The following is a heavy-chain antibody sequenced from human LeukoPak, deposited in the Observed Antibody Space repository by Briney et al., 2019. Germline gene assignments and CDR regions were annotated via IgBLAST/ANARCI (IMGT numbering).Heavy chain of an antibody. CDR2: IFHTGST. CDR3: ARGAIKPGWFDP. Sequence: KSSETLSLTCNVSGYSISSGYFWGWIRQPPGKGLEWIGCIFHTGSTYYNPSLKSRVTISVDTSKNQFSLKLSSVTAADTAVYYCARGAIKPGWFDPWGQGTLVTVSS. J-gene: IGHJ5*02. V-gene: IGHV4-38-2*02. CDR1: GYSISSGYF.